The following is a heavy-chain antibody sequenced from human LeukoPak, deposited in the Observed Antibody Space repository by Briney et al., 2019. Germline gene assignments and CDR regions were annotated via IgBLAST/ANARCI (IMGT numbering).Heavy chain of an antibody. Sequence: ASVKVSCKASGYTFTGYYMHWVRQAPGQGLEWMGWINPNSGGTNYAQKFQGWVTMTRDTSISTVYMELSRLRSDDTAVYYCARSRIAAAGYYYYGMDVWGKGTTVTVSS. CDR3: ARSRIAAAGYYYYGMDV. CDR2: INPNSGGT. CDR1: GYTFTGYY. V-gene: IGHV1-2*04. D-gene: IGHD6-13*01. J-gene: IGHJ6*04.